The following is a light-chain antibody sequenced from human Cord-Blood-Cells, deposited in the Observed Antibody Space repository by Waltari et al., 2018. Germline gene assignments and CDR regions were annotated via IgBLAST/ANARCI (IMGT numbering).Light chain of an antibody. CDR3: QQSYSTLWT. V-gene: IGKV1-39*01. Sequence: DIQMTQSTSSLSASVGDRVTITCRASQSISSYLNWYQQKPGKAPKLLIYAASSLQSGVPSRFRGSGSGTDFTLTISSLQPEDFATYYCQQSYSTLWTFGQGTKVEIK. J-gene: IGKJ1*01. CDR1: QSISSY. CDR2: AAS.